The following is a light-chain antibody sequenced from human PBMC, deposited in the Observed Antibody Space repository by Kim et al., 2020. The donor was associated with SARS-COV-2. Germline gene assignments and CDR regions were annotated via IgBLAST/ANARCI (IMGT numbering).Light chain of an antibody. CDR1: ELADKY. CDR2: RDN. CDR3: QAWDSSIYV. J-gene: IGLJ1*01. V-gene: IGLV3-1*01. Sequence: SSTPVQTAGITCSDNELADKYASLYQQTPGQSPVVVIFRDNRRPSVIPERFSGSNSGNTATLTISGTQAMDEADYYCQAWDSSIYVFGTGTKVTVL.